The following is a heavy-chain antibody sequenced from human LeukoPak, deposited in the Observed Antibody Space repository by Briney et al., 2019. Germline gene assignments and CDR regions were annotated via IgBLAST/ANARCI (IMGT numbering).Heavy chain of an antibody. CDR3: ATDYRRLNYYDFGSGYYSDAIDY. CDR1: GYTFTSYD. J-gene: IGHJ4*02. D-gene: IGHD3-3*01. CDR2: MNPNSGKA. V-gene: IGHV1-8*01. Sequence: ASVKVSCKASGYTFTSYDINWVRQAPGQGLEWMGWMNPNSGKASYAQKFQGRVTITRNTSISTAYMELSSMRSEDTAVYYCATDYRRLNYYDFGSGYYSDAIDYWGQGTLVTVSS.